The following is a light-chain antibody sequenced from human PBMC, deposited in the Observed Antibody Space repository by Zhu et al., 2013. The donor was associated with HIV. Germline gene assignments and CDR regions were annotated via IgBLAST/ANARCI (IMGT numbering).Light chain of an antibody. J-gene: IGLJ3*02. Sequence: QSILTQPPSVSGAPGQRVIISCTGTRSNIGTGYDVHWYRQLPGAAPQLLIYANTNRPSGIPARFSASKSGTSASLAIAGLQADDEGYYYCQSYDSTLTGLWVFGGGTKLTVL. CDR2: ANT. V-gene: IGLV1-40*01. CDR3: QSYDSTLTGLWV. CDR1: RSNIGTGYD.